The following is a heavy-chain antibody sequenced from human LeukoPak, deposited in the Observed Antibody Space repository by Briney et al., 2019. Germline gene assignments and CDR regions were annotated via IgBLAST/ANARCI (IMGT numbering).Heavy chain of an antibody. D-gene: IGHD3-10*01. CDR2: FYPSGST. J-gene: IGHJ4*02. CDR3: VVGKYAYYFDY. CDR1: GGSMSGFY. V-gene: IGHV4-4*07. Sequence: SETLSLTCTVSGGSMSGFYWSWLRQPAGKGLDWIGRFYPSGSTDYNPSLNSRVTMSVDTSKNQFSLKLTSVTAADTAVYYCVVGKYAYYFDYGGQGTLVTVSS.